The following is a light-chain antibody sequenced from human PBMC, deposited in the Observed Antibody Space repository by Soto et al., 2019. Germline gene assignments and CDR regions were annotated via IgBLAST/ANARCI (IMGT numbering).Light chain of an antibody. Sequence: QSALTQPASVSGSPGQSITISCTGTSSDVGSYNLVSWYQQHPGKAPKLMIYEDSKRPSGVSNRFSGSKSGNTASLTISGLQAEDEADYYCCSYAGSSTLVIGGGTKLTVL. CDR2: EDS. J-gene: IGLJ2*01. CDR1: SSDVGSYNL. V-gene: IGLV2-23*01. CDR3: CSYAGSSTLV.